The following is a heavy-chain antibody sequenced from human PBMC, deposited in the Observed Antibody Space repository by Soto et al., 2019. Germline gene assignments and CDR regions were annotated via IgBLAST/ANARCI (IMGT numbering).Heavy chain of an antibody. CDR3: ARAGSYCSGGSCSFAY. CDR1: GFTFSGHA. D-gene: IGHD2-15*01. J-gene: IGHJ4*02. CDR2: INPNTGNT. V-gene: IGHV1-2*02. Sequence: ASVKVSCKTSGFTFSGHAINWVRQAPGAGPEWMGWINPNTGNTKYGQKFEGRVTMTRDMSSSTAYMELTRLTVDDTAVYFCARAGSYCSGGSCSFAYWGQGSLVTVS.